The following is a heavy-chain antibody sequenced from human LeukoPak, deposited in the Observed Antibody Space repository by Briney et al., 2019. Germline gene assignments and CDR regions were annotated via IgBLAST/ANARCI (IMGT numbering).Heavy chain of an antibody. Sequence: SETLSLTCTVSGGSISSYYWSWIRQPPGKGLEWIGYIYYSGSTNYNPSLKSRVTISVDTSKNQFSLKLSSVTAADTAVYYCARHAEQFHYYYYGMDVWGQGTTVTVSS. J-gene: IGHJ6*02. D-gene: IGHD1/OR15-1a*01. CDR3: ARHAEQFHYYYYGMDV. V-gene: IGHV4-59*08. CDR2: IYYSGST. CDR1: GGSISSYY.